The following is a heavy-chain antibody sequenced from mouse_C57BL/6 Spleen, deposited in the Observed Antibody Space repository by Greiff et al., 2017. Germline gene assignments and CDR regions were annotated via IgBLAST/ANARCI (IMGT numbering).Heavy chain of an antibody. CDR1: GYTFTSYW. Sequence: QVQLKQPGAELVKPGASVKLSCKASGYTFTSYWMHWVKQRPGQGLEWIGMIHPNSGSTNYNEKFKSKATLTVDKSSSTAYMQLSSLTSEDAAVYYCARWRGYAMDYWGQGTSVTVSS. J-gene: IGHJ4*01. CDR3: ARWRGYAMDY. CDR2: IHPNSGST. V-gene: IGHV1-64*01.